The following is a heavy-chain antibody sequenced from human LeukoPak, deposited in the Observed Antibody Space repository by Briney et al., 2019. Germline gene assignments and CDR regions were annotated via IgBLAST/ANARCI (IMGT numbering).Heavy chain of an antibody. CDR1: GFTFDDYG. V-gene: IGHV3-20*04. CDR2: INWNGGST. D-gene: IGHD3-22*01. J-gene: IGHJ3*02. CDR3: ARDNVAYYYDSSGINAFDI. Sequence: PGGSLRLSCAASGFTFDDYGMSWVRQAPGKGLEWVSGINWNGGSTGYADSVKGRFTISRDNAKNSLYLQMNSLRAEDTALYYCARDNVAYYYDSSGINAFDIWGQGTMVTVSS.